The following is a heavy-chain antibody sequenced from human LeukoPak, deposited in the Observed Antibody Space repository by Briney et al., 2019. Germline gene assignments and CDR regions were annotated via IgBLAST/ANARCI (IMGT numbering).Heavy chain of an antibody. V-gene: IGHV3-53*01. CDR2: IYSAGST. CDR3: ARSFGVYSGYDGEVPWYFDV. CDR1: GFSVNY. D-gene: IGHD5-12*01. J-gene: IGHJ2*01. Sequence: PGGSLRLSCAASGFSVNYMSWVRQAPGKGLEWVSIIYSAGSTYYADSVKGRFTISRDKSKNTLHLQMNSLRAEDTAVYYCARSFGVYSGYDGEVPWYFDVWGRGTLVTVSS.